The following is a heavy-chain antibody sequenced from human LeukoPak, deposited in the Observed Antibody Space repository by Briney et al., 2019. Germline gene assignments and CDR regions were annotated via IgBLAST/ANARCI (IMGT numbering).Heavy chain of an antibody. CDR1: GYSFTSYW. CDR3: ARQGYSYGEQSNYYGMDV. J-gene: IGHJ6*02. CDR2: IYPGDSDT. D-gene: IGHD5-18*01. Sequence: GESLKISCNGSGYSFTSYWIGWVRQMPGKGLEWMGIIYPGDSDTRYSPSFQGQVAISADKSISTAYLQWSSLKASDTAMYYCARQGYSYGEQSNYYGMDVWGQGTTVTVSS. V-gene: IGHV5-51*01.